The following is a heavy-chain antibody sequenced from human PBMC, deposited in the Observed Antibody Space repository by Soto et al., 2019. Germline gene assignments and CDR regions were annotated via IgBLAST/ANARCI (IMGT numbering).Heavy chain of an antibody. J-gene: IGHJ4*02. V-gene: IGHV3-15*01. D-gene: IGHD3-3*01. CDR1: GFTFSNAW. CDR2: IKSKTDGGTT. Sequence: GGSLRLSCAASGFTFSNAWMSWVRQAPGKGLEWVGRIKSKTDGGTTDYAAPVTGRFTISRDDSKNTMYLQMNSLRTEDTTVYNCTPKAKRITIFGGVTPSHYFDYWGQGTLVTVSS. CDR3: TPKAKRITIFGGVTPSHYFDY.